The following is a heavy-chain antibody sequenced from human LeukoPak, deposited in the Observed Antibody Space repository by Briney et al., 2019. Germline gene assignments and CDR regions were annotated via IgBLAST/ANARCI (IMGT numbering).Heavy chain of an antibody. CDR3: ARDASWWELLGGAFDI. CDR1: GFTFSSYS. CDR2: ISSSNYI. V-gene: IGHV3-21*01. Sequence: GGSLRLSCAASGFTFSSYSMNWVRQAPGKGLEWVSSISSSNYIYYADSVKGRFTISRDNAKNSLYLQMNSLRAEDTAVYYCARDASWWELLGGAFDIWGQGTMVTVSS. D-gene: IGHD1-26*01. J-gene: IGHJ3*02.